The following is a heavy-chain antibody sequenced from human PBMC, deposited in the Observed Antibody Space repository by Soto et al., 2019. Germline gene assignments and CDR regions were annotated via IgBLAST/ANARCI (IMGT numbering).Heavy chain of an antibody. V-gene: IGHV4-39*01. CDR1: GGSISSSSYY. Sequence: SETTSLTCTVSGGSISSSSYYWGWIRQPPGKGLEWIGSIYYSGSTYYNPSLKSRVTISVDTSKNQFSLKLSSVTAADTAVYYCARHRRGLLDYWGQGTLVTVSS. CDR2: IYYSGST. D-gene: IGHD5-12*01. CDR3: ARHRRGLLDY. J-gene: IGHJ4*02.